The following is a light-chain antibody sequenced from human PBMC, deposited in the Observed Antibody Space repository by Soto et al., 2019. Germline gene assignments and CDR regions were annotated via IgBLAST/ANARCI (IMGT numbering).Light chain of an antibody. V-gene: IGLV2-14*03. J-gene: IGLJ1*01. CDR1: SSDVGAYEH. Sequence: QSALTQPASVSGSPGQSVTISCTGASSDVGAYEHVSWYQQHPGKAPKLIIYDVNNRPSGVSNHFSGSKSGNTASLVISGLQANDEADYYCSSYSTTNILVFGSGTKLTVL. CDR3: SSYSTTNILV. CDR2: DVN.